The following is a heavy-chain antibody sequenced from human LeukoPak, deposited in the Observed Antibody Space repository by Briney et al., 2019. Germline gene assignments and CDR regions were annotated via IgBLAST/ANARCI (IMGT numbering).Heavy chain of an antibody. Sequence: GRSPRLSCAASGFIFSNYAMHWVRQAPGKGLEWVALISSDGSKTYHADSVKGRFSISRDNSKNTLYQQLNSLRAEDTSVYYCARDSTYWYDSGSSGPHYFDYWGQGTLVTVSS. J-gene: IGHJ4*02. CDR2: ISSDGSKT. D-gene: IGHD3-10*01. CDR3: ARDSTYWYDSGSSGPHYFDY. V-gene: IGHV3-30*01. CDR1: GFIFSNYA.